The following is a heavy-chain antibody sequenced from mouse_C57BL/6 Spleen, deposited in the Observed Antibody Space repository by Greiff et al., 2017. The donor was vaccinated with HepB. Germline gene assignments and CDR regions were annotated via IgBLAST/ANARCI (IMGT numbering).Heavy chain of an antibody. D-gene: IGHD2-5*01. Sequence: QVQLKQPGAELVMPGASVKLSCKASGYTFTSYWMHWVKQRPGQGLEWIGEIDPSDSYTNYNQKFKGKSTLTVDKSSSTASMQLSSLTSEDSAVYYCARRAYYSNSYWYFDVWGTGTTVTVSS. V-gene: IGHV1-69*01. J-gene: IGHJ1*03. CDR1: GYTFTSYW. CDR2: IDPSDSYT. CDR3: ARRAYYSNSYWYFDV.